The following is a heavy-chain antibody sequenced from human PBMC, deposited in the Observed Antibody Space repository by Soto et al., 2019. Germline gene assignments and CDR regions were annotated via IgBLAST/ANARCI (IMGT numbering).Heavy chain of an antibody. J-gene: IGHJ2*01. CDR3: AKSAGEYCSSTCAGNIGYFDL. Sequence: EVQLLESGGGLLQPGGSLRLSCAASGITFSSYAISWVRQAPGKGLEWVTTISGNGGRTFYAESVKGRFTISRDNSKNTLYLQMNSLRAEDTAVYYCAKSAGEYCSSTCAGNIGYFDLWGRGTLVTVSS. CDR2: ISGNGGRT. V-gene: IGHV3-23*01. CDR1: GITFSSYA. D-gene: IGHD2-15*01.